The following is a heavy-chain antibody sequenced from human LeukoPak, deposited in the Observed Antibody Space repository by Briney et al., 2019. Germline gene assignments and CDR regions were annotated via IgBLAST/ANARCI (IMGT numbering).Heavy chain of an antibody. CDR2: FDPEDGET. V-gene: IGHV1-24*01. J-gene: IGHJ4*02. Sequence: ASVKVSCKASEYTFTSYYMHWVRQAPGQGLEWMGGFDPEDGETIYAQKFQGRVTMTEDTSTDTAYMELSSLRSEDTAVYYCATGLRFLEWLSHLFDYWGQGTLVTVSS. D-gene: IGHD3-3*01. CDR1: EYTFTSYY. CDR3: ATGLRFLEWLSHLFDY.